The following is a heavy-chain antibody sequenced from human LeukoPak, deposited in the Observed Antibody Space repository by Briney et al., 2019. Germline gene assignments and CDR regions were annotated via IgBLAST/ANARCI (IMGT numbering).Heavy chain of an antibody. Sequence: ASVKVSCKASGYTFTSYGISWVRQAPGQGREWMGWISAYNGNTNYAQKLQGRVTMTTDTSTSTAYMELRSLRSDDTAVYYCARDKAAAEIFDYWGQGTLVTVSS. CDR2: ISAYNGNT. CDR1: GYTFTSYG. D-gene: IGHD6-13*01. J-gene: IGHJ4*02. CDR3: ARDKAAAEIFDY. V-gene: IGHV1-18*01.